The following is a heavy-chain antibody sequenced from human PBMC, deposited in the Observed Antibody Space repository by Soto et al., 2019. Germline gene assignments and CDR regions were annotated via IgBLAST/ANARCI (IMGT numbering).Heavy chain of an antibody. D-gene: IGHD3-22*01. V-gene: IGHV3-43D*04. Sequence: HLGGSLRLSCAAAGFDFEDYAMHWVRQVPGKGLEWVSLTNSDGTDSYYVDSVKGRFTISRDNAKTTLYLQMDRLRPEDTALYFCAKSLYYYDSSPLDHWGQGTLVTVSS. CDR2: TNSDGTDS. CDR1: GFDFEDYA. CDR3: AKSLYYYDSSPLDH. J-gene: IGHJ4*02.